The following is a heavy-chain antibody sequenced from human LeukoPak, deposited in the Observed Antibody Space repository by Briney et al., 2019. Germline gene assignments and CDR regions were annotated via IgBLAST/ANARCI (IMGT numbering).Heavy chain of an antibody. CDR1: GDSISDYY. Sequence: PSETLSLTCTVSGDSISDYYWNWIRQPAGKALEWIGRVRSSGDTNYNPSFRSRLTMSVDRSKNQFSLKLTSVTAADTAVYYCARRVRLYDSSFDIWGQGTRVTVSS. CDR2: VRSSGDT. J-gene: IGHJ3*02. D-gene: IGHD1-1*01. CDR3: ARRVRLYDSSFDI. V-gene: IGHV4-4*07.